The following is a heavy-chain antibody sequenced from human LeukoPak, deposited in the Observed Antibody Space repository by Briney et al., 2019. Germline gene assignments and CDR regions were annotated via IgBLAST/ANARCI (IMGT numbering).Heavy chain of an antibody. J-gene: IGHJ6*03. CDR1: GFTFTTYW. Sequence: GGSLRLSCAASGFTFTTYWMSWVRQAPGKGLEWVANIKQDGNEKYYVDSVKGRFTISRDNAKNSLYLQMNSLRAEDTAVYYCARESSSGWYNLVYYYYYMDVWGKGTTVTVSS. CDR3: ARESSSGWYNLVYYYYYMDV. V-gene: IGHV3-7*01. D-gene: IGHD6-19*01. CDR2: IKQDGNEK.